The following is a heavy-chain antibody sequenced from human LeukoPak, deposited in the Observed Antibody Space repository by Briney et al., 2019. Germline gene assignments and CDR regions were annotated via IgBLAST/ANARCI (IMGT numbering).Heavy chain of an antibody. CDR1: GFIFGDFA. CDR2: IEGGGHST. Sequence: GGSLRLSCAASGFIFGDFAMDWVRQAPGKGLEWASGIEGGGHSTHYADSVKGRFTTSRDNSRNKLYLQVDGLRAEDTAIYYCAKDTYSSPYSFDNWGQGALVIVSS. D-gene: IGHD2-15*01. V-gene: IGHV3-23*01. J-gene: IGHJ4*02. CDR3: AKDTYSSPYSFDN.